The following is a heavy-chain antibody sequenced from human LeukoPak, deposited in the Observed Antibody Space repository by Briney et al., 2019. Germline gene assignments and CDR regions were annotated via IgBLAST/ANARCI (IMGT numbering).Heavy chain of an antibody. V-gene: IGHV3-66*04. CDR2: IYSGGST. CDR1: GFIFSTYS. D-gene: IGHD5-18*01. CDR3: AKHPRIQLWLIGVDY. J-gene: IGHJ4*02. Sequence: PGGSLRLSCTASGFIFSTYSMIWVRQAPGKGLEWVSVIYSGGSTYYADSVKGRFTISRDNSKNTLYLQMNSLRAEDTAVYYCAKHPRIQLWLIGVDYWGQGTLVTVSS.